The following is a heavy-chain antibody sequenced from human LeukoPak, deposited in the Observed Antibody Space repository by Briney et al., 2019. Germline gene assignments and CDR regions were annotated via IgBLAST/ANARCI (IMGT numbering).Heavy chain of an antibody. V-gene: IGHV3-30*02. CDR1: GFTFNKHG. D-gene: IGHD6-6*01. Sequence: GGSLRLSCAASGFTFNKHGMHWVRQAPGKGLEWFSFIRNDGNDKYYADSVKGRFTISRDNSKNTLYLQMNSLRAEDTAVYYCAKDRGGGYSIADYWGQGTLVTVSS. CDR2: IRNDGNDK. J-gene: IGHJ4*02. CDR3: AKDRGGGYSIADY.